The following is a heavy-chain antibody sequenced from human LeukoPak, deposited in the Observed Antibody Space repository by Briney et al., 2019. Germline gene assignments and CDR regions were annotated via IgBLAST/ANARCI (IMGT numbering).Heavy chain of an antibody. J-gene: IGHJ4*02. CDR2: INHSGST. CDR1: GGSFSGYY. Sequence: SETLSLTCAVYGGSFSGYYWSWIRQPPGKGLEWIGEINHSGSTNYNPSLKSRVTISVDTSKNQFSLKLSSVTAVDTAIYYCQSRFLEWLLDYWGQGTLVTVSS. D-gene: IGHD3-3*01. V-gene: IGHV4-34*01. CDR3: QSRFLEWLLDY.